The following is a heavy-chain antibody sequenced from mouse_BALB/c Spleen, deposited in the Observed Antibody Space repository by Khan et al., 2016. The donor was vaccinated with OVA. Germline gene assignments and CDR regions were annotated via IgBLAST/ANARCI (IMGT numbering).Heavy chain of an antibody. CDR3: ARGYYGDPFAY. CDR1: GFTFSDYY. CDR2: ISDGGSYT. V-gene: IGHV5-4*02. D-gene: IGHD2-13*01. J-gene: IGHJ3*01. Sequence: LVESGGGLVKPGGSLKLSCAASGFTFSDYYMYWVRQTPEKRLEWLATISDGGSYTYYPDSVKGRFTISRDDAQNNLYLQMSSLKSEDTARYYCARGYYGDPFAYWGQGTLVTISA.